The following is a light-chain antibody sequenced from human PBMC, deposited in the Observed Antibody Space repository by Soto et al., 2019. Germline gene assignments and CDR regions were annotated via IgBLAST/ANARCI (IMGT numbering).Light chain of an antibody. J-gene: IGKJ1*01. Sequence: EIVMTQSPATLSVSPGGRATLSCRASQSISDTLAWYQQKPAQAPRLLIHGASTRATGFPARFSGSGSGTDFTLTNSSLQSEDFEVYYCEQYNNWPWTFGQGTKVEIK. CDR2: GAS. V-gene: IGKV3-15*01. CDR1: QSISDT. CDR3: EQYNNWPWT.